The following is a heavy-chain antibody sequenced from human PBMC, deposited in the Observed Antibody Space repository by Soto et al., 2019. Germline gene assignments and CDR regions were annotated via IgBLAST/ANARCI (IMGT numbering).Heavy chain of an antibody. Sequence: SETLSLTCTVSGGSISSGGYYWSWIRQHPGKGLEWIGYIYYSGSTYYNPSLKSRVTISVDTSKNQFSLKLSSVTAADTAVYYCARVKEGIVVVGTRRASYTLYWGRGTLVT. CDR3: ARVKEGIVVVGTRRASYTLY. CDR1: GGSISSGGYY. CDR2: IYYSGST. V-gene: IGHV4-31*03. D-gene: IGHD2-15*01. J-gene: IGHJ4*02.